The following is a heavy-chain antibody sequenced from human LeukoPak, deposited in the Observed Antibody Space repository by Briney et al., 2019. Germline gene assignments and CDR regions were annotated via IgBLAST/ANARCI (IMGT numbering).Heavy chain of an antibody. Sequence: GASVKVSCKASGYTFTSYGISWVRQAPGQGLEWMGWISAYNGNTNYAQKLQGRVTITRNTSISTAYMELSSLRSEDTAVYYCARGGNGDIDYWGQGTLVTVSS. CDR3: ARGGNGDIDY. J-gene: IGHJ4*02. V-gene: IGHV1-18*01. CDR1: GYTFTSYG. CDR2: ISAYNGNT. D-gene: IGHD3-10*01.